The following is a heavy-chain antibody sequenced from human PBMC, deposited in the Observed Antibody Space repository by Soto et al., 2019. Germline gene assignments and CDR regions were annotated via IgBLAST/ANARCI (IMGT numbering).Heavy chain of an antibody. CDR2: FDPEDGET. CDR1: GYTLTELS. V-gene: IGHV1-24*01. Sequence: ASVKVSCKVSGYTLTELSMHWVRQAPGKGLEWMGGFDPEDGETIYAQKFQGRVTMTEDTSTDTAYMELSSLRSEDTAVYYCARGYNWNSYDAFDIWGQGTMVTVSS. J-gene: IGHJ3*02. D-gene: IGHD1-7*01. CDR3: ARGYNWNSYDAFDI.